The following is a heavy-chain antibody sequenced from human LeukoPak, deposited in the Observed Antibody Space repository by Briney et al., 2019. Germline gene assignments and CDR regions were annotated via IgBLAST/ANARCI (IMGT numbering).Heavy chain of an antibody. CDR3: ARRHIGGFDY. J-gene: IGHJ4*02. CDR2: IYPGDSDT. D-gene: IGHD2-21*01. V-gene: IGHV5-51*01. Sequence: GASLKISCKGSGSSFTSYWIGWVRQMPGKGLEGMGIIYPGDSDTRYSPSFQGQVTISADKSISTAYLHWTSLKASDTSMYYCARRHIGGFDYWGQATLVTLSS. CDR1: GSSFTSYW.